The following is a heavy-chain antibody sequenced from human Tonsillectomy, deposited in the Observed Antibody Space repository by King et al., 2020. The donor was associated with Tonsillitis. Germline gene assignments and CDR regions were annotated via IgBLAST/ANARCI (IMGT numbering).Heavy chain of an antibody. CDR3: ARGPYNWNAGWFDP. CDR1: GYTFISFD. Sequence: GQLVQSGAEVKKPGASVKVSCKASGYTFISFDINWVRQATGQGLEWMGWMNPNSGYTGYAQKFQGRVTMTRNTSISTAYMELSSLRSEDPAVYYCARGPYNWNAGWFDPWGQGTLVTVSS. V-gene: IGHV1-8*01. D-gene: IGHD1-1*01. J-gene: IGHJ5*02. CDR2: MNPNSGYT.